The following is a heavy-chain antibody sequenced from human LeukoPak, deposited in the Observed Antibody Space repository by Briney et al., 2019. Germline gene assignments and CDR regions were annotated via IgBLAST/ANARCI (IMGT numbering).Heavy chain of an antibody. D-gene: IGHD3-10*01. CDR1: GITFSDHY. CDR2: ISSSGRTI. J-gene: IGHJ4*02. CDR3: ARTKSENAYGQHHGLDN. V-gene: IGHV3-11*01. Sequence: GGSLRLSCAASGITFSDHYMSWVRQAPGKGLEWVSYISSSGRTIDYADSVKGRFTISRDNAKKSLYLQMNSLRTEDTAVYYCARTKSENAYGQHHGLDNWGQGILVTVSS.